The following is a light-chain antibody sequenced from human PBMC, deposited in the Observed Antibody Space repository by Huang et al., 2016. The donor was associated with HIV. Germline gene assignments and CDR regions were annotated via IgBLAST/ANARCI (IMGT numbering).Light chain of an antibody. V-gene: IGKV4-1*01. CDR3: QQYYITPWT. Sequence: IVMTQSPDSLAVSLGERATINCKSSQSVLYSSNNKNYLAWYQQKPGQPPKLLIYCASTRESGVPDRFSGSGSGTDFTLTISSLQAEDVAFYYCQQYYITPWTFGQGTKVEIK. J-gene: IGKJ1*01. CDR2: CAS. CDR1: QSVLYSSNNKNY.